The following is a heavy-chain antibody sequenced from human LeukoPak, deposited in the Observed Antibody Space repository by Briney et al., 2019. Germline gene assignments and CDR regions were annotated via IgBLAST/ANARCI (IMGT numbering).Heavy chain of an antibody. J-gene: IGHJ5*02. V-gene: IGHV4-39*07. CDR2: IYYSGHT. CDR1: SGSISSNSYF. CDR3: ARDSNFGNWFDP. D-gene: IGHD3-3*01. Sequence: SETLSLTRTVSSGSISSNSYFWGWIRQPPGKGLEWIASIYYSGHTYYNPSLKSRVTISVDTSKNQFSLKLSSVTAADTAVYYCARDSNFGNWFDPWGQGTLVTVSS.